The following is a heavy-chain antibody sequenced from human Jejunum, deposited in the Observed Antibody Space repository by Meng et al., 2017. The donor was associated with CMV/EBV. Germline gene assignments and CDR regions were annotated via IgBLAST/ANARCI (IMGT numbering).Heavy chain of an antibody. CDR1: GFNFRNYW. V-gene: IGHV3-74*01. CDR3: TGLDY. CDR2: ITDDGTT. Sequence: ELHVVESGGGLVQPGVSLRLSCAASGFNFRNYWMHWVRQEPGKGPLWVSRITDDGTTNYADFVQGRFTISRDNAKNTVYLQMNSLRAEDTGIYYCTGLDYWGQGTLVTVSS. J-gene: IGHJ4*02.